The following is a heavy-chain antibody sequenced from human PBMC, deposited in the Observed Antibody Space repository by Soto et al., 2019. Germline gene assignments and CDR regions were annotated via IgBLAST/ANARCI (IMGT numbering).Heavy chain of an antibody. J-gene: IGHJ4*02. CDR3: AREASAVISLDY. D-gene: IGHD6-19*01. CDR2: FNPNSGDT. Sequence: ASVKVSCKASGYIFTAYSMHWVRQAPGQGLEWVGWFNPNSGDTTYAQKFQGRVTLTGDTSISTAYMELYSLTSDDTAVYYCAREASAVISLDYWGQGTLVTVSS. CDR1: GYIFTAYS. V-gene: IGHV1-2*02.